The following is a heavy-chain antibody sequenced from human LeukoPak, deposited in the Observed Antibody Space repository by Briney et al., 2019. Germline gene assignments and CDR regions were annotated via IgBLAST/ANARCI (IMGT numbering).Heavy chain of an antibody. CDR3: AKWEYYYDSSGYDTYFDY. Sequence: PGGSLRLSCAASGFIFSSYALSWVRQAPGKGLERVASIRGSGGSSYYADSVKGRFTISRDNSKNTLSLQMNSLRAEDTAVYYCAKWEYYYDSSGYDTYFDYWGQGTLVTVSS. V-gene: IGHV3-23*01. CDR1: GFIFSSYA. CDR2: IRGSGGSS. D-gene: IGHD3-22*01. J-gene: IGHJ4*02.